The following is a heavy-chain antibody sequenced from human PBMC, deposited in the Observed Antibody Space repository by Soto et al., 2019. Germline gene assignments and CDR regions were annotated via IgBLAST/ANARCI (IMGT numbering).Heavy chain of an antibody. D-gene: IGHD6-19*01. J-gene: IGHJ4*02. Sequence: QVQLVQSGAEVKKPGASVEVSCKASGYTFTSYYMHWVRQAPGQGLEWMGIINPSGGSTSYAQKFQGRVTMTRDTSTSTVYMELSSLRSEDTAVYYCAKTRYSSGCLDYWGQGTLVTVSS. V-gene: IGHV1-46*01. CDR3: AKTRYSSGCLDY. CDR1: GYTFTSYY. CDR2: INPSGGST.